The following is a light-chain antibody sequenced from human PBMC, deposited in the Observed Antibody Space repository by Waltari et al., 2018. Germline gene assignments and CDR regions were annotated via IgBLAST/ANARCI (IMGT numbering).Light chain of an antibody. V-gene: IGKV1-39*01. J-gene: IGKJ4*01. Sequence: DIQMTQFPSSLSVTVGSRVVVTCRASQTISVSLSWYQQKPGKAPKLLIYGASSLQSGVPSRFSGSGSGTDFTLTISSLQPEDFGTYYCQQSKTPPLTFGGGTKVEF. CDR2: GAS. CDR1: QTISVS. CDR3: QQSKTPPLT.